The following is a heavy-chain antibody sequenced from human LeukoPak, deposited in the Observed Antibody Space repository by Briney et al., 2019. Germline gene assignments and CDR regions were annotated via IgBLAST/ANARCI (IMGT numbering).Heavy chain of an antibody. Sequence: SETLSLTCTGSGGSISSYYWSWIRQPPGKGLEWIGYIYYSGSTNYNPSLKSRVTISVDTSKNQFSLKLSSVTAADTAVYYCARVNVDTAMVDYWCQGTLVTVSS. CDR3: ARVNVDTAMVDY. V-gene: IGHV4-59*01. J-gene: IGHJ4*02. CDR2: IYYSGST. CDR1: GGSISSYY. D-gene: IGHD5-18*01.